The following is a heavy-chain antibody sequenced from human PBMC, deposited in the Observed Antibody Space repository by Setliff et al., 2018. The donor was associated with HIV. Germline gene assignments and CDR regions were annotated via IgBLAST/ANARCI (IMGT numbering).Heavy chain of an antibody. D-gene: IGHD3-10*01. CDR1: GYSVSSSYW. V-gene: IGHV4-28*03. CDR2: IYKGGST. J-gene: IGHJ6*02. CDR3: ARDSEITLGPQGYYYYGLDV. Sequence: PSETLSLTCAVSGYSVSSSYWWGWIRQPPGKGLEWIGWIGYIYKGGSTYYNPSLKSRVTISGDTSNNQFSLKLSSVTAADTAVYYGARDSEITLGPQGYYYYGLDVWGQGTTVTVSS.